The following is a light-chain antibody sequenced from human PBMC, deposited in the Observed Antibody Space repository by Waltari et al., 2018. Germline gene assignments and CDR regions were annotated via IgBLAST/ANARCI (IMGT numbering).Light chain of an antibody. CDR1: QSVSSN. CDR3: QQYNNWPPLT. CDR2: GAS. Sequence: EIVITPSPATLSVSPGESATLPCRASQSVSSNLAWYQQKPGQAPRLLIYGASTRATGISARFSGSGSGTEFTLTISSLQSEDFAVYYCQQYNNWPPLTFGGGTKVEIK. J-gene: IGKJ4*01. V-gene: IGKV3-15*01.